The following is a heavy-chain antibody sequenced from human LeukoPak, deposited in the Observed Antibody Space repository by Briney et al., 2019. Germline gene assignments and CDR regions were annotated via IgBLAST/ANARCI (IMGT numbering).Heavy chain of an antibody. D-gene: IGHD5-18*01. Sequence: PGGSLRLSCAASGFTFSSYEMNWVRQAPGKGLEWVSYISSSGSTTYYADSVKGRFTISRDNAKNSLYLQMNSLRAEDTAVYYCASSDSYCYFDYWGQGTLVTVSS. CDR1: GFTFSSYE. J-gene: IGHJ4*02. CDR3: ASSDSYCYFDY. CDR2: ISSSGSTT. V-gene: IGHV3-48*03.